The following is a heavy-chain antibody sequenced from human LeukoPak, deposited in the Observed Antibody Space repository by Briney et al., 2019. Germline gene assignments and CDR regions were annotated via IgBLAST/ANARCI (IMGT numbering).Heavy chain of an antibody. CDR2: ISGSGGST. Sequence: GGSLRLSCAASGFTFSSYATSWVRQAPGKGLEWVSAISGSGGSTYYADSVKGRFTVSRDNSKNTLFLQMNSLRAEDTAVYYCAKDGGLWVSAHWGDSWGRGTLVTVSS. V-gene: IGHV3-23*01. J-gene: IGHJ4*02. CDR1: GFTFSSYA. D-gene: IGHD7-27*01. CDR3: AKDGGLWVSAHWGDS.